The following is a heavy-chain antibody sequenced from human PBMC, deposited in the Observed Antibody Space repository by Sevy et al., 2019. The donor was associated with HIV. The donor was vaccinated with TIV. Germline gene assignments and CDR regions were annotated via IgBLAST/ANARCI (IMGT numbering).Heavy chain of an antibody. Sequence: GGSLRLSCTASGFTFSNYEMNWVRQAPGKGLEWVSYITLSGSSTYYADSVKDRFTISRDNAKNSLYLQMNSLRAEDTAVYYCARDRQGITVAGTAIDYWGQGTLVTVSS. CDR2: ITLSGSST. V-gene: IGHV3-48*03. D-gene: IGHD6-19*01. CDR1: GFTFSNYE. CDR3: ARDRQGITVAGTAIDY. J-gene: IGHJ4*02.